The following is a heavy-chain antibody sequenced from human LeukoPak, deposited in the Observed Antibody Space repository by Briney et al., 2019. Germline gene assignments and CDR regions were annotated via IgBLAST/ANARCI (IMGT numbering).Heavy chain of an antibody. CDR1: RFTVSSYA. CDR3: ARDPDDGSGYPTGFDY. D-gene: IGHD3-22*01. CDR2: ISSNGGST. J-gene: IGHJ4*02. V-gene: IGHV3-64*01. Sequence: PGGSLRLSCAASRFTVSSYAMHWVRQAQGKGLEYVSAISSNGGSTYYANSVKGRFTISRDNSKNTLYLQMGSLRAEDMPVYYCARDPDDGSGYPTGFDYWGQGTLVTVSS.